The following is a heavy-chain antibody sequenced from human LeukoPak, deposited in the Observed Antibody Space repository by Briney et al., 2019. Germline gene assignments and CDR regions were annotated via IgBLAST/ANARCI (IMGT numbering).Heavy chain of an antibody. Sequence: PGGSLRLSCAASGFTFSNYTMHWVRQAPGKGLDWVAVILENGSNQYYADSVKGRFTISRDNSKNTLYLQMNSLRAEDTAVYYCAKAAWLQVQNFDYWGQGTLVTVSS. V-gene: IGHV3-30*04. CDR1: GFTFSNYT. J-gene: IGHJ4*02. CDR2: ILENGSNQ. CDR3: AKAAWLQVQNFDY. D-gene: IGHD5-24*01.